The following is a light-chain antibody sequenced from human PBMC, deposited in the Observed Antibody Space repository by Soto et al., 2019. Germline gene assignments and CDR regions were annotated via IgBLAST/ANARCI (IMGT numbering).Light chain of an antibody. CDR1: SSNIGAGYG. J-gene: IGLJ1*01. Sequence: QPVLTQPPSVSGAPGQRITISCSGTSSNIGAGYGVHWYQHLPGTAPKLLIFDNTNRPSGVPDRFSGSRSGTSASLAITGLQADDEGDYYCQSSDNSLDTSDVFGSGTKLTVL. V-gene: IGLV1-40*01. CDR2: DNT. CDR3: QSSDNSLDTSDV.